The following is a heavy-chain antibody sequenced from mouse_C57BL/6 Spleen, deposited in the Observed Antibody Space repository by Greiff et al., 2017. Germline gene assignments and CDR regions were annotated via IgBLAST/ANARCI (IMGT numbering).Heavy chain of an antibody. CDR3: ARGGVEQAMDY. D-gene: IGHD1-1*01. V-gene: IGHV1-81*01. CDR1: GYTFTSYG. CDR2: IYPRSGNT. Sequence: VQRVESGAELARPGASVKLSCKASGYTFTSYGISWVKQRTGRGLEWIGGIYPRSGNTYYNEKFKGKATLTADKSSSTAYMGLRSLTSEDSAVYFCARGGVEQAMDYWGQGTSVTGSS. J-gene: IGHJ4*01.